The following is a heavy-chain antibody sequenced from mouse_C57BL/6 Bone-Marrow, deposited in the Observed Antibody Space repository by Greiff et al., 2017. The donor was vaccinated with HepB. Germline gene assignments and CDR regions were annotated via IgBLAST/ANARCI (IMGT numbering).Heavy chain of an antibody. Sequence: QVQLQQPGAELVMPGASVKLSCKASGYTFTSYWMHWVKQRPGQGLEWIGEIDPSDSYTNYNQKFKGKSTLTVDKSSSTAYMQLSSLTSEDSAVYYCARDGYYDYFDYWGQGTTLTVSS. CDR3: ARDGYYDYFDY. V-gene: IGHV1-69*01. D-gene: IGHD2-3*01. CDR2: IDPSDSYT. CDR1: GYTFTSYW. J-gene: IGHJ2*01.